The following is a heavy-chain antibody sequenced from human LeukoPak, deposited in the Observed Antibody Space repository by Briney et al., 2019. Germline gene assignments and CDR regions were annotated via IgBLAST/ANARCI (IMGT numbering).Heavy chain of an antibody. CDR2: TYYRSKWYN. V-gene: IGHV6-1*01. D-gene: IGHD3-3*01. Sequence: SQTLSLTCAISGDSVSSNSAAWNWIRQSPSRGLEWLGRTYYRSKWYNDYAVSVKSRITINPDTSKNQFSLQLNSVTPEDTAMYYCARGGIYDFWSGYYSGFDYWGQGTLVTVSS. CDR1: GDSVSSNSAA. J-gene: IGHJ4*02. CDR3: ARGGIYDFWSGYYSGFDY.